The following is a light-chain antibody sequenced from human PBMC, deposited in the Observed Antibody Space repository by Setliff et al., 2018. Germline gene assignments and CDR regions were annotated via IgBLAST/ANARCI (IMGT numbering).Light chain of an antibody. CDR3: CSYAGSSTYV. CDR2: DVT. V-gene: IGLV2-23*02. Sequence: QSALPQPASVSGSPGQSITISCTGTSSDVGGYNYVSWYQQHPGKAPKLMIYDVTKWPSGVSNRFSGSKSGNTASLTISGLQAEDEADYYCCSYAGSSTYVFGTGTKVTVL. J-gene: IGLJ1*01. CDR1: SSDVGGYNY.